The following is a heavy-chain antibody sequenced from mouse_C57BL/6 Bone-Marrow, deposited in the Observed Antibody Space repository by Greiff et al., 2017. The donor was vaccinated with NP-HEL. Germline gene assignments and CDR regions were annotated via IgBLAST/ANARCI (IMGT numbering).Heavy chain of an antibody. Sequence: QVTLKESSPGILQSSQTLSLTCSFSGFSLSTSGMGVSWIRPPSGKGLEWLAHIYWDDAKRYNPSLKSRPTISKDTSRNQVFLKITSVDTADTATYYCARSNYGSSCAYWGQGTLVTVSA. J-gene: IGHJ3*01. D-gene: IGHD1-1*01. CDR3: ARSNYGSSCAY. CDR2: IYWDDAK. CDR1: GFSLSTSGMG. V-gene: IGHV8-12*01.